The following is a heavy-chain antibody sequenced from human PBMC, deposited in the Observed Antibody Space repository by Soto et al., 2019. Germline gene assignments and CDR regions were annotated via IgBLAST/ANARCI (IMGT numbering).Heavy chain of an antibody. CDR1: GGSFSGYY. J-gene: IGHJ6*02. V-gene: IGHV4-34*01. D-gene: IGHD3-10*01. Sequence: KPSETLSLTCAVYGGSFSGYYWSWIRQPPGKGLEWIGEINHSGSTNYNPSLKSRVTISVDTSKNQFSLKLSSVTAADTAVYYCARHLLWFGELINYYYYGMDVWGQGTTVPVSS. CDR2: INHSGST. CDR3: ARHLLWFGELINYYYYGMDV.